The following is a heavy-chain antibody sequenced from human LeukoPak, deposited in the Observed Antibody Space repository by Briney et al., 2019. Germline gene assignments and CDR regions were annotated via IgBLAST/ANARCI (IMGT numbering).Heavy chain of an antibody. V-gene: IGHV3-49*04. CDR2: IRSKAYGGTT. Sequence: GGSLRLSCTASGFTFGDYAMSWVRQAPGKGLEWVGFIRSKAYGGTTEYAASVKGRFTISRDDSKSIAYLQMNSLKTEDTAVYYCTSETITMVRGVTPYYYMDVWGKGTTVTISS. D-gene: IGHD3-10*01. CDR3: TSETITMVRGVTPYYYMDV. J-gene: IGHJ6*03. CDR1: GFTFGDYA.